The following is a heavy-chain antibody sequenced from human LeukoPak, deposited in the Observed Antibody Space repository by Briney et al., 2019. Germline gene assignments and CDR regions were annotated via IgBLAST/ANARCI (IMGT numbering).Heavy chain of an antibody. J-gene: IGHJ4*02. CDR3: ARLRGIVVVVAATLATRYYFDY. Sequence: PSETLSLTCTVSGYSISSGYYWGWIRQPPGKGLEWIGIIYHSGSTNYNPSLKSRVTISVDKSKNQFSLKLSSVTAADTAVYYCARLRGIVVVVAATLATRYYFDYWGQGTLVTVSS. CDR1: GYSISSGYY. CDR2: IYHSGST. V-gene: IGHV4-38-2*02. D-gene: IGHD2-15*01.